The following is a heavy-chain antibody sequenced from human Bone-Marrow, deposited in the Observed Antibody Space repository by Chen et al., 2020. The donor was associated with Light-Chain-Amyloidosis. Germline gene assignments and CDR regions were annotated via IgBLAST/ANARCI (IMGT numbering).Heavy chain of an antibody. CDR1: VVAFRSYA. V-gene: IGHV3-30-3*01. CDR3: ATDSAVPGAHPPDY. Sequence: VRLVESGGGVVQPGGSLRLACAASVVAFRSYAMHWVRQAPGKGREWVAAISYDENTKYYADSGRGRFTISRDNSKNTLFLQMSSLTADDTALFYCATDSAVPGAHPPDYWGQGTPVTVSS. D-gene: IGHD6-19*01. CDR2: ISYDENTK. J-gene: IGHJ4*02.